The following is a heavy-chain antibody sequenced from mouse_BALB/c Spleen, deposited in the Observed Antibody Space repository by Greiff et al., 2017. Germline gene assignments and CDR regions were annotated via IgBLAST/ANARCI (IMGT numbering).Heavy chain of an antibody. D-gene: IGHD3-3*01. V-gene: IGHV3-2*02. CDR2: ISYSGST. CDR1: GYSITSDYA. J-gene: IGHJ2*01. CDR3: ARRGGTGYYFDD. Sequence: EVQLQESGPGLVKPSQSLSLTCTVTGYSITSDYAWNWIRQFPGNKLEWMGYISYSGSTSYNPSLKSRISITRDTSKNQFFLQLNSVTTEDTATYYCARRGGTGYYFDDWGQGTTLTVSS.